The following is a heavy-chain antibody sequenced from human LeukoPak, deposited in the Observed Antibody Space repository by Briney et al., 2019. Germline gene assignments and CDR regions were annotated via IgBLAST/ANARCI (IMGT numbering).Heavy chain of an antibody. CDR2: VYHSGDT. V-gene: IGHV4-4*02. Sequence: SETLSLTCAVSGGSIRDKNWWSWVRQSPGKGLEWIGEVYHSGDTNYNPSLLSRVTLSVDESKNQFSLKLKSVSAADTAIYYCARDCSGGSCPSGGQDVFDMWGQGTMVTVSS. J-gene: IGHJ3*02. CDR1: GGSIRDKNW. D-gene: IGHD2-15*01. CDR3: ARDCSGGSCPSGGQDVFDM.